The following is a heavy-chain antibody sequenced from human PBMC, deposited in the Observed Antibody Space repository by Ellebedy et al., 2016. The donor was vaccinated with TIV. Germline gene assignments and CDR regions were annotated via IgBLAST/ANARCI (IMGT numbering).Heavy chain of an antibody. Sequence: AASVKVSCKASGYTFTGYYMHWVRQAPGQGLEWMGWINPNSGGTNYAQKFQGRVTMTRDTAISTAYMELSRLRSDDTAVYYCARGASAGSRHFDYWGQGTLVTVSS. CDR3: ARGASAGSRHFDY. D-gene: IGHD6-19*01. J-gene: IGHJ4*02. CDR1: GYTFTGYY. CDR2: INPNSGGT. V-gene: IGHV1-2*02.